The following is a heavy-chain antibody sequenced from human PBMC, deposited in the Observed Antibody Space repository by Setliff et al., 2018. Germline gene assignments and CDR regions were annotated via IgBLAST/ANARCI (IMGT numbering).Heavy chain of an antibody. CDR1: GFTYNNDW. Sequence: GGSLRLSCGASGFTYNNDWVSWVRQAPGKGLEWLASINPDGSEKYYVGSVKGRFTISRDNAKNSLSLQMNSLRTEDTAVYYCFGAGTCSYWGQGTQVTVSS. D-gene: IGHD3-16*01. CDR3: FGAGTCSY. J-gene: IGHJ4*02. V-gene: IGHV3-7*01. CDR2: INPDGSEK.